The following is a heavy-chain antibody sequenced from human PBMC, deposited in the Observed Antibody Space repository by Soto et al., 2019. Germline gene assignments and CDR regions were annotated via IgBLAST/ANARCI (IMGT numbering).Heavy chain of an antibody. J-gene: IGHJ6*03. V-gene: IGHV3-21*01. Sequence: GGSLRLSCAASGFTFSSYSMNWVRQAPGKGLEWVSSISSSSSYIYYADSVKGRFTISRDNAKNSLYLQMNSLRAEDTAVYYCARGDTMVRGVISWGYYMDVWGKGTTVTVSS. CDR2: ISSSSSYI. CDR1: GFTFSSYS. D-gene: IGHD3-10*01. CDR3: ARGDTMVRGVISWGYYMDV.